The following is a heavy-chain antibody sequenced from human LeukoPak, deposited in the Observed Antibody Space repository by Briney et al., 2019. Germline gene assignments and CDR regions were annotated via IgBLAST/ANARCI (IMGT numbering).Heavy chain of an antibody. Sequence: GGSLRLSCITSGFNFSVYYMTWIRQAPGNGLGAPGNGLEWLSHISKTGTSVYYADSVRGRFTISRDNAKNSLYLHMNNLRAEDTAVYYCVAGVALDYWGQGALVTVSS. CDR1: GFNFSVYY. D-gene: IGHD3-3*01. CDR3: VAGVALDY. J-gene: IGHJ4*02. V-gene: IGHV3-11*01. CDR2: ISKTGTSV.